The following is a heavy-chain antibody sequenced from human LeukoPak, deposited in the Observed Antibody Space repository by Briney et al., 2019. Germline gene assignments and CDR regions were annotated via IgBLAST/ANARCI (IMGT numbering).Heavy chain of an antibody. CDR2: IYYSGST. J-gene: IGHJ5*02. Sequence: SETLSLTCTVSGGSISSSSYYWGWIRQPPGKGLEWIGYIYYSGSTNYNPSLKSRVTISVDTSKNQFSLKLSSVTAADTAVYYCARTYCLGRFGELERVCWFDPWGQGTLVTVSS. D-gene: IGHD3-10*01. V-gene: IGHV4-61*05. CDR1: GGSISSSSYY. CDR3: ARTYCLGRFGELERVCWFDP.